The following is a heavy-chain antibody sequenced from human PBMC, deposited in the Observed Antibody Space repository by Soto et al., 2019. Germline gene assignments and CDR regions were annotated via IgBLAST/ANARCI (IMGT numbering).Heavy chain of an antibody. J-gene: IGHJ6*02. CDR2: ISSSSSYI. D-gene: IGHD1-20*01. Sequence: EVQLVESGGGLVKPGGSLRLSCAASGFTFSSYSMNWVHQAPGKGLEWVSSISSSSSYIYYADSVKGRFTISRDNAKNSLYLQMNSLRAEDTAVYYCARELYNWNPTSPYYYYYYGMDVWGQGTTVTVSS. V-gene: IGHV3-21*01. CDR3: ARELYNWNPTSPYYYYYYGMDV. CDR1: GFTFSSYS.